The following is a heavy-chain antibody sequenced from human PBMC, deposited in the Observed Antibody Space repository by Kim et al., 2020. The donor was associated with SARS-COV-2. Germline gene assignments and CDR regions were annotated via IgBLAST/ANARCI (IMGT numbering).Heavy chain of an antibody. J-gene: IGHJ4*02. Sequence: ASVKVSCKASGYTFTSYDINWVRQATGQGLEWMGWMNPNSGNTGYAQKFQGRVTMTRNTSISTAYMELSSLRSEDTAVYYCARGTWDYYDSSSYRTYYFDYWGQGTLVTVSS. D-gene: IGHD3-22*01. V-gene: IGHV1-8*01. CDR3: ARGTWDYYDSSSYRTYYFDY. CDR1: GYTFTSYD. CDR2: MNPNSGNT.